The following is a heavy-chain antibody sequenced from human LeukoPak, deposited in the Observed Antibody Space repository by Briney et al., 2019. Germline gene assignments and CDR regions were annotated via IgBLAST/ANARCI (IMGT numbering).Heavy chain of an antibody. Sequence: SQTLSLTCTVSGGSISSGSYYWSWIRQPPGKGLEWIGYIYYSGSTNYNPSLKSRVSISVAKSKNQFSLKLSSVTAADPALYSCARTIRGYDGVSPYCYSYMDVGGKGTTVTASS. D-gene: IGHD5-12*01. CDR3: ARTIRGYDGVSPYCYSYMDV. J-gene: IGHJ6*03. CDR1: GGSISSGSYY. CDR2: IYYSGST. V-gene: IGHV4-61*05.